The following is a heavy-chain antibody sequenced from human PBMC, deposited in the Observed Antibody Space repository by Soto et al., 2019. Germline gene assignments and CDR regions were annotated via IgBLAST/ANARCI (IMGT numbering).Heavy chain of an antibody. CDR1: GFTFISYA. J-gene: IGHJ6*02. CDR2: ISGSGGST. D-gene: IGHD5-18*01. V-gene: IGHV3-23*01. CDR3: AKGHVDTAMVMGPFYYYYGMDV. Sequence: GGSLRLSCAASGFTFISYAMSWVRQAPGKGLEWVSAISGSGGSTYYADSVKGRFTISRDNSKNTLYLQMNSLRAEDTAVYYCAKGHVDTAMVMGPFYYYYGMDVWGQGTTVTVSS.